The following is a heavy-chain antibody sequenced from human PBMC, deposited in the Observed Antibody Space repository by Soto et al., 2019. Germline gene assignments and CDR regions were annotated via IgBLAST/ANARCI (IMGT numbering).Heavy chain of an antibody. J-gene: IGHJ5*02. V-gene: IGHV1-8*01. D-gene: IGHD3-10*01. Sequence: GASVKVSCKALGYTFTNYDINWVRQAPGQGLEWMGWMNPNSGNTAYAQKFQGRVTMTRNTSTSTAYMELSSLISEDTAVYYCARVIGPFDTWGQGNLVTVSS. CDR3: ARVIGPFDT. CDR2: MNPNSGNT. CDR1: GYTFTNYD.